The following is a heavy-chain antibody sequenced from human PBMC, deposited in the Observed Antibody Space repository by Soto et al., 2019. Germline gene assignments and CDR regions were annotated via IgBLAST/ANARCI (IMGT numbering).Heavy chain of an antibody. V-gene: IGHV4-59*01. J-gene: IGHJ6*02. CDR2: IYYSGST. CDR3: ARIQSGIFGVVKPYYYYGMDV. CDR1: GGSISSYY. D-gene: IGHD3-3*01. Sequence: PSETLSLTCTVSGGSISSYYCSWIRQPPGKGLEWIGYIYYSGSTNYNPSLKSRVTISVDTSKNQFSLKLSSVTAADTAVYYCARIQSGIFGVVKPYYYYGMDVWGQGTTVTVSS.